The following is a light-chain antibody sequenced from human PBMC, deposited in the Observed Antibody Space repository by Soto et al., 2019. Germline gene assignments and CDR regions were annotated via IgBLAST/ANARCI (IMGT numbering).Light chain of an antibody. CDR1: QSVSNY. J-gene: IGKJ5*01. CDR2: DAS. CDR3: QHGGT. Sequence: EIVLTQSPATLSLSPGESDTVSCRASQSVSNYLGWYQQKPGQAPRLLIYDASNRATGIPARFSGSGSGTDFTLTISSLEPEDFAVYYCQHGGTFGQGTRLEIK. V-gene: IGKV3-11*01.